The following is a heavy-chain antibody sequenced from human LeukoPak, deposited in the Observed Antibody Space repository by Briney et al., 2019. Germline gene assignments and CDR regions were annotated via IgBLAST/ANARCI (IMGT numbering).Heavy chain of an antibody. V-gene: IGHV4-39*01. CDR3: ARVRVWGSYRYFDY. D-gene: IGHD3-16*02. CDR1: GGSVSSSSTY. Sequence: SETLSLTCTVSGGSVSSSSTYWGWIRQPPGKGLEWIGSIYYSGSTSYNPSLKSRVTISVDTSKNQFSLKLTSVTAADTALYYCARVRVWGSYRYFDYWGQGTLVTVSS. J-gene: IGHJ4*02. CDR2: IYYSGST.